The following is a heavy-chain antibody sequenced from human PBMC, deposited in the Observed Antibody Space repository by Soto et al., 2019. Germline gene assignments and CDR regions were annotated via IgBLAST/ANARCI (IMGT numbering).Heavy chain of an antibody. V-gene: IGHV1-2*02. Sequence: QVQLVQSGAEVKKPGASVKVSCKASGYSFTGYYLHWVRQAPGQGLEWMGWINPKNGGTNSAQKFQGRVTMTRDTSISTAYMELSSLRSDDTGIYYCASRFLRPVTFYGMDVWGQGTTVTVSS. D-gene: IGHD3-3*01. CDR1: GYSFTGYY. J-gene: IGHJ6*02. CDR3: ASRFLRPVTFYGMDV. CDR2: INPKNGGT.